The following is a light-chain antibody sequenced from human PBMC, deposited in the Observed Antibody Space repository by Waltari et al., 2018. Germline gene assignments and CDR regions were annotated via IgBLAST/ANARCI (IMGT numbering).Light chain of an antibody. CDR2: AAS. J-gene: IGKJ2*01. CDR1: QTISIY. V-gene: IGKV1-9*01. Sequence: IQLTQSPSFLSASVGDRVTITCRASQTISIYLAWYQQKPGKAPKLLIYAASNLQRGVPSRFSGSASGTEFSLTISSLQPEDSATYYCQQLNSYRYTFGQGTKLEIK. CDR3: QQLNSYRYT.